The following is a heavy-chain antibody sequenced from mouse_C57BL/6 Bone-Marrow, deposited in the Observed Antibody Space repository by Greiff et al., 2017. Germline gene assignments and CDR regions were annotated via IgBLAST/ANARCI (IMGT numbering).Heavy chain of an antibody. CDR1: GYTFTSYW. V-gene: IGHV1-72*01. CDR2: IGPNSGGT. Sequence: VQLQQPGAELVKPGASVKLSCKASGYTFTSYWMHWVKQRPGRGLEWIGRIGPNSGGTKYNEKFKSKATLTVDKPSSTAYMQRSSLTSEDSAVYYSARKTMDYWGEGTSVTVSS. CDR3: ARKTMDY. J-gene: IGHJ4*01.